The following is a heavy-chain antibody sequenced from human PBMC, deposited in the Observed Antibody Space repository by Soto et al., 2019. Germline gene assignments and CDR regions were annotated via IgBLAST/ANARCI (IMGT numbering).Heavy chain of an antibody. V-gene: IGHV1-46*01. J-gene: IGHJ6*02. D-gene: IGHD2-2*01. Sequence: GASVKVSCKASGYTFTKFHIHWVRQAPGQGLEWMGMINPSGGSTSYAQKFQGRVTMTRDTSTSTVYMELSSLRSEDTAVYYCARDAVVPAATYYYYYGMGVWGQGTTVTVSS. CDR3: ARDAVVPAATYYYYYGMGV. CDR1: GYTFTKFH. CDR2: INPSGGST.